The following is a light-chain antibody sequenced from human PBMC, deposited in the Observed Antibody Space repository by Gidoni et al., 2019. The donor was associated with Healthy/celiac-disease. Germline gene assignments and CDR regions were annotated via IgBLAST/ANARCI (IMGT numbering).Light chain of an antibody. V-gene: IGKV1-5*01. CDR3: QQYNSYPWT. CDR1: QSISSW. Sequence: DIQMTQSPSTLSASVGDRVPITGRASQSISSWLAWYQHKPGKAPKLLSYDASSLESGVPSRFSGSGSGTEFTLTISSLQPDDFATYYCQQYNSYPWTFGQVTKVEIK. J-gene: IGKJ1*01. CDR2: DAS.